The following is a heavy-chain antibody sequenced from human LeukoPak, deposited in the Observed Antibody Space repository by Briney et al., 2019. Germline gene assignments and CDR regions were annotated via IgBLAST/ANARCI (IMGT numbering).Heavy chain of an antibody. D-gene: IGHD3-10*01. Sequence: GGSLRLSCAASGFTFSSYAMSWVGQAQGKGLEGVSAISGSGGSTYYADSVKGRFTISRDNSKNTLYLQMNSLRAEDTAVYYCAKLSLYYYGSGSYFDYWGQGTLVTVSS. V-gene: IGHV3-23*01. J-gene: IGHJ4*02. CDR3: AKLSLYYYGSGSYFDY. CDR1: GFTFSSYA. CDR2: ISGSGGST.